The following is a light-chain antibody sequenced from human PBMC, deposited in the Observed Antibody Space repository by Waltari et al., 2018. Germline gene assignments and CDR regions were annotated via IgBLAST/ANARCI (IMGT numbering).Light chain of an antibody. Sequence: ELVLTQSPGTLSLSPGERATLSCRASQRVSRTLAWYQQKPGQAPRLLIHGASTRATGIPERFSGGGSGTDFSLTISRLEPEDFAVYYCQHYVSLPATFGQGTKVEIK. CDR1: QRVSRT. CDR2: GAS. V-gene: IGKV3-20*01. J-gene: IGKJ1*01. CDR3: QHYVSLPAT.